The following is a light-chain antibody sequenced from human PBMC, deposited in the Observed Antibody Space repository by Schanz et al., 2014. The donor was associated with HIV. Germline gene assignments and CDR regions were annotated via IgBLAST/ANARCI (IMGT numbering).Light chain of an antibody. CDR1: TSNIGSNT. CDR3: QSYDSSLRVVV. J-gene: IGLJ2*01. Sequence: QSVLTQPPSASGTPGQRVSISCSGSTSNIGSNTVNWYQQLPGTAPKLLIYSNNRRPSGVPDRFSGSKSGTSASLAISGLRAEDEAIYYCQSYDSSLRVVVFGGGTKLTVL. V-gene: IGLV1-44*01. CDR2: SNN.